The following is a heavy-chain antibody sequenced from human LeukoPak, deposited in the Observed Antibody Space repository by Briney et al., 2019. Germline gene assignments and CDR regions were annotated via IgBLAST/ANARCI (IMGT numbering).Heavy chain of an antibody. CDR2: ISAYNGNT. Sequence: ASVKVSCKASGYTFTSYGISWVRQAPGQGLEWMGWISAYNGNTNYAQKLQGRVTTTRDTSTSTAYMELRSLRAEDTAVYYCAKAASKRTDYGDYAFYYYMDVWGKGTTVTISS. CDR1: GYTFTSYG. V-gene: IGHV1-18*01. J-gene: IGHJ6*03. D-gene: IGHD4-17*01. CDR3: AKAASKRTDYGDYAFYYYMDV.